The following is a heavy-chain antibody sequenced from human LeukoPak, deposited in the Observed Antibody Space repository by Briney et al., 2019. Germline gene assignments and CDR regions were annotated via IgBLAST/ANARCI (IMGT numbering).Heavy chain of an antibody. D-gene: IGHD2-2*01. J-gene: IGHJ5*02. Sequence: GGSLRLSCAASGFTFSSYGMHWVRQAPGKGLEWVAFIRYDGSNKYYADSVKGRFTISRDNSKNTLYLQMNSLRAEDTAVYYCATYCSSTSCPYNWFDPWGQGTLVTVSS. CDR1: GFTFSSYG. V-gene: IGHV3-30*02. CDR2: IRYDGSNK. CDR3: ATYCSSTSCPYNWFDP.